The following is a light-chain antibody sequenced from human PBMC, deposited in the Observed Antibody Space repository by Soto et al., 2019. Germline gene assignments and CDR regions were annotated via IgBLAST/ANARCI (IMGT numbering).Light chain of an antibody. J-gene: IGKJ5*01. CDR2: ATT. CDR3: QQYGGSPLLT. CDR1: QSVSSSF. V-gene: IGKV3-20*01. Sequence: VLTQSPGTLSLSPGERATLSCRASQSVSSSFLAWYQQKNGQSPRLLLYATTSRATGIPDRFSGGGSGTDFTLTISRLEPEDSEVYYCQQYGGSPLLTFGQGTRLEIK.